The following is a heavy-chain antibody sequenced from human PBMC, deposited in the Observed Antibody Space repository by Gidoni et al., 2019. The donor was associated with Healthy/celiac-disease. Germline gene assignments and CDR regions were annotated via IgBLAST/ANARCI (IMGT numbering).Heavy chain of an antibody. J-gene: IGHJ6*02. V-gene: IGHV2-70*01. Sequence: QVTLRESGPALVKPTQTLTLTCTFSGFSLSTSGLCVSWIRQPPGKALEWLALSDWDDDKYYSTSLKTRLTISKDNSKNQVVLTMTNMDPVDTATYYCARGPSIAARRAYDYYYYGMDVWGQGTTVTVSS. CDR1: GFSLSTSGLC. D-gene: IGHD6-6*01. CDR2: SDWDDDK. CDR3: ARGPSIAARRAYDYYYYGMDV.